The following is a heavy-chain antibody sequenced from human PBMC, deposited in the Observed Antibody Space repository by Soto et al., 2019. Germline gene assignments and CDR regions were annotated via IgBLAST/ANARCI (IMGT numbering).Heavy chain of an antibody. CDR2: INHSGST. Sequence: QVQLQQWGAGLLKPSETLSLTCAVYGGSFSGYYWSWIRQPPGKGLEWIGEINHSGSTNYNPSLNSRVTISVDTSKNQFSLKLSSVTAADTAVYYCARGGRIAAAGTVGWFDPWGQGTLVTVSS. V-gene: IGHV4-34*01. J-gene: IGHJ5*02. D-gene: IGHD6-13*01. CDR1: GGSFSGYY. CDR3: ARGGRIAAAGTVGWFDP.